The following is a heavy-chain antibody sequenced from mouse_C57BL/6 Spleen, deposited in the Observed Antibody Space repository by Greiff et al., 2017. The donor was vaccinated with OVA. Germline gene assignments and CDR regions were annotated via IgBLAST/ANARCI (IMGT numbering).Heavy chain of an antibody. CDR2: IYPSDSET. V-gene: IGHV1-61*01. Sequence: VQLQQPGAELVRPGSSVKLSCKASGYTFTSYWMDWVKQRPGQGLEWIGNIYPSDSETHYNQKFKDKATLTVDKSSSTAYMQLSSLTSEDSAVYYCARGDYDGGYFDYWGQGTTLTVSS. CDR3: ARGDYDGGYFDY. CDR1: GYTFTSYW. D-gene: IGHD2-4*01. J-gene: IGHJ2*01.